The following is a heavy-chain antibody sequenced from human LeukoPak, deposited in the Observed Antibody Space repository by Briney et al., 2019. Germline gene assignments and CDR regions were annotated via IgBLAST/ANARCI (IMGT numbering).Heavy chain of an antibody. V-gene: IGHV1-69*05. CDR3: AREEPGIAGADSKGGSWFDP. J-gene: IGHJ5*02. CDR1: GDTFSSYA. Sequence: SVKVSCKASGDTFSSYAISWVRQAPGQGLEWMGGIIPIFGTANYAQKFQGRVTITTDASTSTAYMELSSLRSEDTAVYYCAREEPGIAGADSKGGSWFDPWGQGTLVTVSS. CDR2: IIPIFGTA. D-gene: IGHD6-13*01.